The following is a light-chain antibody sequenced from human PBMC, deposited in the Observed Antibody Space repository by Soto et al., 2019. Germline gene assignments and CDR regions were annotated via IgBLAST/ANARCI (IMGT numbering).Light chain of an antibody. CDR3: QQYHSYPLT. J-gene: IGKJ2*01. Sequence: DIQMTQCPATLSGCVRERVTLSSLASQDISNYLNWYQQKSGKAPKPLIYDASNLETGVPSRFSGSGVGTEFPLTIGSLQPDDFATYYCQQYHSYPLTCGQGTKVEIK. CDR2: DAS. V-gene: IGKV1-33*01. CDR1: QDISNY.